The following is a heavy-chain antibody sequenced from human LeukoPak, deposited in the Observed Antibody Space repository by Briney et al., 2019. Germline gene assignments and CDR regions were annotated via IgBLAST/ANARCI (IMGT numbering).Heavy chain of an antibody. CDR1: GGSISSYY. V-gene: IGHV4-4*09. J-gene: IGHJ3*02. CDR3: ARHLCSSGTSCYRDAFDI. Sequence: SETLSLTCTVSGGSISSYYWSWIRQPPGKGLEWIGYIYTSGSTNYNPSLKSRVTISVDTSKNQFSLKLSSVTAADTAVYYCARHLCSSGTSCYRDAFDIWGQGTMVTVSS. D-gene: IGHD2-2*01. CDR2: IYTSGST.